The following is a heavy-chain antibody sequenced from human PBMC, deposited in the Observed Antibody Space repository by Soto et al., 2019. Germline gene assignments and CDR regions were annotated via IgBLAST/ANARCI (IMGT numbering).Heavy chain of an antibody. CDR1: GGTFSSYP. D-gene: IGHD6-13*01. V-gene: IGHV1-24*01. CDR3: ATGQMSAAGTGNYYYDGMDV. Sequence: ASVKVSCKASGGTFSSYPISWVRQAPGKGLEWMGGFDPEDGETIYAQKFQGRVTMTEDTSTDTAYMELSSLRSEDTAVYYCATGQMSAAGTGNYYYDGMDVWGQGTTVTVSS. CDR2: FDPEDGET. J-gene: IGHJ6*02.